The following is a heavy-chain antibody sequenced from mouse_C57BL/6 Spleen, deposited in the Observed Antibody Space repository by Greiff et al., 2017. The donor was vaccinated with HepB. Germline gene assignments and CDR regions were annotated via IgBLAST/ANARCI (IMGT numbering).Heavy chain of an antibody. D-gene: IGHD1-1*01. Sequence: QVQLQQPGAELVRPGSSVKLSCKASGYTFTSYWMHWVKQRPIQGLEWIGNIDPSDSETHYNQKFKGKATLTVDKSSSTAYMQLSSLTSEDSAVYYCARARYYYGSKFAYWGQGTLVTVSA. CDR1: GYTFTSYW. V-gene: IGHV1-52*01. J-gene: IGHJ3*01. CDR2: IDPSDSET. CDR3: ARARYYYGSKFAY.